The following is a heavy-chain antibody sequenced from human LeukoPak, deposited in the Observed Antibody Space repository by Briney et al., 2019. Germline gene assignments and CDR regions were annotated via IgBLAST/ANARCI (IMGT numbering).Heavy chain of an antibody. D-gene: IGHD5-18*01. V-gene: IGHV1-69*06. J-gene: IGHJ6*03. CDR2: IIPIFGTA. CDR3: AKQGAARQDYYWDV. Sequence: SVKVSCKASGDSFSSYAITWVRQPPGQGLEWLGRIIPIFGTANYPQKFQGRVTITADILSSTAYIEMTNLTSDDTAVYFCAKQGAARQDYYWDVWGNGTTVSVS. CDR1: GDSFSSYA.